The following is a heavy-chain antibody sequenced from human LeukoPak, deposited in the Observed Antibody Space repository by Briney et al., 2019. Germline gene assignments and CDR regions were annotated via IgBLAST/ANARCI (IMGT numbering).Heavy chain of an antibody. CDR1: GGTFSSYA. J-gene: IGHJ4*02. Sequence: SVKVSCKASGGTFSSYAISWVRQAPGQGLEWMGRIIPILGIANYAQKFQGRVTITADKSTSTAYTELSSLRSEDTAVYYCASPSIGDSSGYSAYWGQGTLVTVSS. V-gene: IGHV1-69*04. CDR2: IIPILGIA. CDR3: ASPSIGDSSGYSAY. D-gene: IGHD3-22*01.